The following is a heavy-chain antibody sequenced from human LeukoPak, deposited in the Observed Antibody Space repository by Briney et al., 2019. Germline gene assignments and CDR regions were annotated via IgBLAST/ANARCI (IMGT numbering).Heavy chain of an antibody. Sequence: GGSLRLSCTASGFTFGDYAMSWFRQAPGKGLEWVGFIRSKAYGGTTEYAASVKGRFTISRDDSKSIAYLQMNSLKTEDTAVYYCTRVEGSYDFWSGYYSYYFDYWGQGTLVTVSS. CDR2: IRSKAYGGTT. CDR3: TRVEGSYDFWSGYYSYYFDY. D-gene: IGHD3-3*01. CDR1: GFTFGDYA. V-gene: IGHV3-49*03. J-gene: IGHJ4*02.